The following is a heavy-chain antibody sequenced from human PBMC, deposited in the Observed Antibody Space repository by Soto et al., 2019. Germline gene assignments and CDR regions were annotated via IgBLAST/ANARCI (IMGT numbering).Heavy chain of an antibody. CDR3: AGSDYYDTSGYYYRVDY. Sequence: QVQLQESGPGLVKPSQTLSLTCTVSGGSISSGGYYWSWIRQHPGKGLEWIGYIYYSGSTYYNQSLKSRVTISEDTSKNQFSLKLSSVTAADTAVYYCAGSDYYDTSGYYYRVDYWGQGTLVTVSS. V-gene: IGHV4-31*03. D-gene: IGHD3-22*01. J-gene: IGHJ4*02. CDR2: IYYSGST. CDR1: GGSISSGGYY.